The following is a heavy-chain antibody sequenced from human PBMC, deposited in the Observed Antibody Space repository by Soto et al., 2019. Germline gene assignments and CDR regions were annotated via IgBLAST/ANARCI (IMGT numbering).Heavy chain of an antibody. CDR3: ARTSTFDY. CDR2: ISSSSSTI. J-gene: IGHJ4*02. CDR1: GFTFSSYS. D-gene: IGHD4-4*01. V-gene: IGHV3-48*01. Sequence: GGSLRLSCAASGFTFSSYSMNWVRQAPGKGLECVSYISSSSSTIYYADSVEGRFTISRDNAKNSMYLQMNSLRAEDTAVYYCARTSTFDYWGQGTLVTVSS.